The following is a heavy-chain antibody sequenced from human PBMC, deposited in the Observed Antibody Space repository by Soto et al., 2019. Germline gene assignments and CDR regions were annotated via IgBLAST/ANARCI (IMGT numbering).Heavy chain of an antibody. Sequence: QVQLVQSGSEVKKPGSSVKVSCKASGGTFSIYTISWVRQAPGQGLEWMGRVIPIFDVTSYAQRFQGRVTITAEKSTPTAYMELSSLRSEDTAVYYCARDRDNSNWPNFDYWGQGTLVTVSS. V-gene: IGHV1-69*02. J-gene: IGHJ4*02. CDR2: VIPIFDVT. D-gene: IGHD6-13*01. CDR1: GGTFSIYT. CDR3: ARDRDNSNWPNFDY.